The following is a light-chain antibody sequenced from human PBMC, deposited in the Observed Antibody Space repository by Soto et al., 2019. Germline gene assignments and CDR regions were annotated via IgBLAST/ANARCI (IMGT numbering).Light chain of an antibody. CDR2: DAS. CDR1: QNINNY. J-gene: IGKJ5*01. Sequence: DIQMTQSRSSLSASVVDRVTITCQASQNINNYLNWYQQKPGRAPKLLIYDASNLEAGVPSRFSGSGSGTDFTFTISSLQPEDIATYYCQQYDNLPLTFGQGTRLEI. CDR3: QQYDNLPLT. V-gene: IGKV1-33*01.